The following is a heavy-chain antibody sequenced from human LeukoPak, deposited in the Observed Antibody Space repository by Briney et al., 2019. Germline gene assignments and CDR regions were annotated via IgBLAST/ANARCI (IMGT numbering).Heavy chain of an antibody. V-gene: IGHV3-11*04. D-gene: IGHD1-26*01. CDR3: AKDPYSGSYGNYYYYFKGV. Sequence: PGGSLRLSCVAGGFTFSDRYMSWIRQAPGKGMEWVAYISPNADIIHYADSVKGRFTISRDNAKNSLYLQMNSLRAEDTAVYYCAKDPYSGSYGNYYYYFKGVWGKGTTVNISS. CDR2: ISPNADII. CDR1: GFTFSDRY. J-gene: IGHJ6*03.